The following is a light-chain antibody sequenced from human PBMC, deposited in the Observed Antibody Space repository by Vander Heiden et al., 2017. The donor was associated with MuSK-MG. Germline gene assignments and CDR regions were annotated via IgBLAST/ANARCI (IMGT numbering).Light chain of an antibody. CDR2: GAS. CDR1: QSVSSSY. V-gene: IGKV3-20*01. CDR3: QQYGSSLGT. Sequence: DIVLTPSPGTLSLSPGERATLSCRASQSVSSSYLAWYQQKPGQAPRLLIYGASSRATGIPDRFSGSGSGTDFTLTISRLEPEDFAVYYCQQYGSSLGTFGQGTKLEIK. J-gene: IGKJ2*01.